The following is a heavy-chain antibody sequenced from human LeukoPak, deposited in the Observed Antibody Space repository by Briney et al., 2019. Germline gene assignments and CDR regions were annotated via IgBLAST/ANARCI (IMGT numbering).Heavy chain of an antibody. Sequence: SETLSLTCTVSGGSISSSSYYWGWIRQPPGKGLEWIGSIYYSGSTYYNPSLKSRVTISVDTSKNQFSLKLSSVTAADTAVYYCARYQTRYHRGYSYGQGDYFDYWGQGTLVTVSP. CDR3: ARYQTRYHRGYSYGQGDYFDY. V-gene: IGHV4-39*07. CDR1: GGSISSSSYY. CDR2: IYYSGST. J-gene: IGHJ4*02. D-gene: IGHD5-18*01.